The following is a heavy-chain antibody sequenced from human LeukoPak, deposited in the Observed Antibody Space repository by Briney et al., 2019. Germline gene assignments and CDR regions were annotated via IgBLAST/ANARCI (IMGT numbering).Heavy chain of an antibody. J-gene: IGHJ4*02. Sequence: SETLSLTCTVSGGSISSSSYYWGWIRQPPGKGLEWIGSIYYSGSTYYNPSLKSRVTISVDTSKNQFSLKLSSVTAADTAVYYCARAFRAPAYCGGDCYWGEVDYWGQGTLVPVSS. D-gene: IGHD2-21*02. V-gene: IGHV4-39*07. CDR2: IYYSGST. CDR3: ARAFRAPAYCGGDCYWGEVDY. CDR1: GGSISSSSYY.